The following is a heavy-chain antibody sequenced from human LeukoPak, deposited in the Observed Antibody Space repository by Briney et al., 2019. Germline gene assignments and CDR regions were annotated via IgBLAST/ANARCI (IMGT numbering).Heavy chain of an antibody. CDR2: IKSKTDGGTT. D-gene: IGHD3-22*01. V-gene: IGHV3-15*01. CDR3: TTARDSSGYYWNYYYGMDV. CDR1: GGSFSGYY. Sequence: PSETLSLTCAVYGGSFSGYYWSWVRQAPGKGLEWVGRIKSKTDGGTTDYAAPVKGRFTISRDDSKNTLYLQMNSLKTEDTAVYYCTTARDSSGYYWNYYYGMDVWGQGTTVTVSS. J-gene: IGHJ6*02.